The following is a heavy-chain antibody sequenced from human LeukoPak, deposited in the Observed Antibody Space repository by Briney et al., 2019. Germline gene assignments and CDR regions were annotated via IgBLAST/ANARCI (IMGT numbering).Heavy chain of an antibody. D-gene: IGHD3-3*01. J-gene: IGHJ6*03. Sequence: SVKVSCKASGGTFSSYAISWVRQAPGQGLEWMGGIIPIFGTANYAQKFQGRVTITADESTSTAYMELSSLRSEDTAVYYCAKDHLLSDFWSGFHYYYYMDVWGKGTTVTVSS. CDR1: GGTFSSYA. CDR3: AKDHLLSDFWSGFHYYYYMDV. V-gene: IGHV1-69*13. CDR2: IIPIFGTA.